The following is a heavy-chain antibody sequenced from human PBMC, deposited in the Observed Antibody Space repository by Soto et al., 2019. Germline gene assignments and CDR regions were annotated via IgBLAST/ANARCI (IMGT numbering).Heavy chain of an antibody. CDR1: GGSISSSSYY. D-gene: IGHD3-9*01. CDR2: IYYSGST. J-gene: IGHJ4*02. V-gene: IGHV4-39*01. Sequence: SSETLSLTCTVSGGSISSSSYYWGWIRQPPGKGLEWIGSIYYSGSTYYNPSLESRVTISVDTSKNQFSLKLSSVTAADTAVYYCARGLNYDILTGYYYFDYRGQGTLVTVSS. CDR3: ARGLNYDILTGYYYFDY.